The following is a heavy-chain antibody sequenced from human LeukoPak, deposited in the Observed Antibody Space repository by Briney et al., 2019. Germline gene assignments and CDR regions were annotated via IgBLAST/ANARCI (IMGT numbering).Heavy chain of an antibody. CDR1: GGTFSSYA. J-gene: IGHJ4*02. CDR3: AFSSLYYDILTGYYWPNYFDY. Sequence: ASVKVSCKASGGTFSSYAISWVRQAPGQGLEWMGGIIPISGTANYAQKFQGRVTITADESTSTAYMELSSLRSEDTAVYYCAFSSLYYDILTGYYWPNYFDYWGQGALVTVSS. V-gene: IGHV1-69*13. CDR2: IIPISGTA. D-gene: IGHD3-9*01.